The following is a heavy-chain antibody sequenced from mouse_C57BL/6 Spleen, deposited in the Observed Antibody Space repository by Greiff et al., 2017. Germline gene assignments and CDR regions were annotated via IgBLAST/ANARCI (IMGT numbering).Heavy chain of an antibody. D-gene: IGHD4-1*02. Sequence: GGGLVQPKGSLKLSCAASGFSFNTYAMNWVRQAPGKGLEWVARIRSKSNNYATYYADSVKDRFTISRDDSESMLYLQMNNLKTEDTAMYYCVRGQLGFDYWGQGTTLTVSS. CDR1: GFSFNTYA. V-gene: IGHV10-1*01. CDR3: VRGQLGFDY. J-gene: IGHJ2*01. CDR2: IRSKSNNYAT.